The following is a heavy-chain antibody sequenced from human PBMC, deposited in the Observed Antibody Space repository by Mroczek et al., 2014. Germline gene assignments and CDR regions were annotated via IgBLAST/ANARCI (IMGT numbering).Heavy chain of an antibody. V-gene: IGHV1-8*01. CDR3: ARGRDLPPYSSSWYALNWFDP. J-gene: IGHJ5*02. CDR1: GYTFTSYD. D-gene: IGHD6-13*01. CDR2: MNPNSGNT. Sequence: VQLVQSGAEVKKPGASVKVSCKASGYTFTSYDINWVRQATGQGLEWMGWMNPNSGNTGYAQKFQGRVTMTRNTSISTAYMELSSLRSEDTAVYYCARGRDLPPYSSSWYALNWFDPWGQGTLVTVSS.